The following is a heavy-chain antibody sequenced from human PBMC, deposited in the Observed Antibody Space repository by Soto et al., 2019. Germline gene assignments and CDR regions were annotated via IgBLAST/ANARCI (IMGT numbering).Heavy chain of an antibody. D-gene: IGHD1-26*01. CDR2: ISAGGSST. CDR1: GFTFSSYA. J-gene: IGHJ4*02. Sequence: GGSLRLSCAASGFTFSSYAVIWVGRAPGKGLEWVSGISAGGSSTYYPDSVKGRFTISRDNSKNTLYLQMNSLRVEDTAVYYCADGGEWAFNFDYWGQGTLVTVSS. CDR3: ADGGEWAFNFDY. V-gene: IGHV3-23*01.